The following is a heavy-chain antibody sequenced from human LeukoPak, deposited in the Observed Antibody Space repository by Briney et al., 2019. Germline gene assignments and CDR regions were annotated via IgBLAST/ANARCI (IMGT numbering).Heavy chain of an antibody. V-gene: IGHV1-2*02. J-gene: IGHJ5*02. CDR3: ARVGMVRGARTTYNWFDP. Sequence: GASVKVSCKASGYTFTGYYMHWVRQAPGQGLEWMGWINPNSGGTNYAQKFQGRVTMTRDTSISTAYMELSRLRSDGTAVYYCARVGMVRGARTTYNWFDPWGQGTLVTVSS. CDR2: INPNSGGT. CDR1: GYTFTGYY. D-gene: IGHD3-10*01.